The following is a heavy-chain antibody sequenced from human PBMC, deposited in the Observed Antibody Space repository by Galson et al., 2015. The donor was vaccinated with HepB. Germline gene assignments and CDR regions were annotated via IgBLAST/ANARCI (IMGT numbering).Heavy chain of an antibody. V-gene: IGHV3-11*03. CDR1: GFTFSDYY. CDR3: ARSRGSEYGMDV. J-gene: IGHJ6*02. CDR2: ISSSSSYT. Sequence: SLRLSCAASGFTFSDYYMSWIRQAPGKGLEWVSYISSSSSYTNYADSVKGRFTISRDNAKNSLYLQMNSLRAEDTAVYYCARSRGSEYGMDVWGQGTTVTVSS. D-gene: IGHD2-15*01.